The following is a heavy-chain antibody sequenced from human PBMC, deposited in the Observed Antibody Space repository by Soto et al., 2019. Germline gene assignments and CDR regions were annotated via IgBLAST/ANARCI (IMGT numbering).Heavy chain of an antibody. CDR1: GGCFSGYY. CDR3: AREGAAPYYYYGMDV. J-gene: IGHJ6*02. Sequence: SETLSLTCAVYGGCFSGYYWTWIRQPPGTGLEWIGEINHSGSTYYNPSLKSRVTISVDTSKNQFSLKLSSVTAADTAVYYCAREGAAPYYYYGMDVWGQGTTVTVSS. D-gene: IGHD6-6*01. CDR2: INHSGST. V-gene: IGHV4-34*09.